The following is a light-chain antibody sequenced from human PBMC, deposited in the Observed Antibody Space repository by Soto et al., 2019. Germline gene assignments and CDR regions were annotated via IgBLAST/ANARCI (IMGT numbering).Light chain of an antibody. CDR1: QSISSY. Sequence: DIQMTQSPSSLSASVGDRVTITCRASQSISSYLNWYQQKPGKAPKLLIYADYSLQSGVPSRFSGSGSGKGFTLAISSLQPEEFATYYCQQSYRTPYTFGQGTKLDIK. CDR2: ADY. CDR3: QQSYRTPYT. V-gene: IGKV1-39*01. J-gene: IGKJ2*01.